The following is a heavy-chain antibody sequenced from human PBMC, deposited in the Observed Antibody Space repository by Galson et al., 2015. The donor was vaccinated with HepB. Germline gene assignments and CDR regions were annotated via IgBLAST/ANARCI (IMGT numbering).Heavy chain of an antibody. CDR3: ARDGLAPRDFDPHHFDY. CDR1: GFTFSSYS. D-gene: IGHD3-9*01. Sequence: SLRLSCAASGFTFSSYSMNWVRQAPGKGLEWVSSISSSSSYIYYADSVKGRFTISRDNAKNSLYLQMNSLRAEDTAVYYCARDGLAPRDFDPHHFDYWGQGTLVTVSS. J-gene: IGHJ4*02. CDR2: ISSSSSYI. V-gene: IGHV3-21*01.